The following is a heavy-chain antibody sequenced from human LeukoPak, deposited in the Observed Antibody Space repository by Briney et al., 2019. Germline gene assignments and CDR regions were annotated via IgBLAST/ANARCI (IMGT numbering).Heavy chain of an antibody. Sequence: PSETLSLTCTVSGGSISSGSYYWSWIRQPAGKGLEWIGRIYTSGSTNYNPSLKSRVTISVDTSKNQFSLKLNSVTAADTAVYYCAREVVTATSSFDYWGQGTLVTVSS. J-gene: IGHJ4*02. V-gene: IGHV4-61*02. D-gene: IGHD2-21*02. CDR3: AREVVTATSSFDY. CDR2: IYTSGST. CDR1: GGSISSGSYY.